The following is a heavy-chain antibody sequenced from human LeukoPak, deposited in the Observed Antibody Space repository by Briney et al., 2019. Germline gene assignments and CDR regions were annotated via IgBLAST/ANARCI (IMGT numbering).Heavy chain of an antibody. J-gene: IGHJ5*02. Sequence: SETLSLTCTVSGGSISSSSYYWGWIRQPPGKGLKWIGSIYYSGSTYYNPSLKSRVTISVDTSKNQFSLKLSSVTAADTAVYHCAMNGQSGFSFDPWGQGTLVTVSS. D-gene: IGHD1-26*01. CDR3: AMNGQSGFSFDP. CDR1: GGSISSSSYY. V-gene: IGHV4-39*07. CDR2: IYYSGST.